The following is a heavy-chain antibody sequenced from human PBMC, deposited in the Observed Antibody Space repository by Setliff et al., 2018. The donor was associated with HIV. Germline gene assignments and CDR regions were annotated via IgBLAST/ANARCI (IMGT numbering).Heavy chain of an antibody. D-gene: IGHD6-19*01. CDR2: MNPNSGNT. CDR1: GYTFTNYD. V-gene: IGHV1-8*02. J-gene: IGHJ4*02. CDR3: ARDLPLSGREGEFDY. Sequence: ASVKVSCKASGYTFTNYDINWVRQATGQGLEWMGRMNPNSGNTEYAQQFQGRVTMTGNTSISTAYMELSSLRAEDTAVYYCARDLPLSGREGEFDYWGQGTQVTVSS.